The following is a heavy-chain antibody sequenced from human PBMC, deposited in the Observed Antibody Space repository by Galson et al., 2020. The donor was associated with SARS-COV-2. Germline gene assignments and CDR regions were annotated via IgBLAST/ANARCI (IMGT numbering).Heavy chain of an antibody. V-gene: IGHV4-39*01. Sequence: SETLSLTCTVSGGSLSSSNYYWGWIRQPPGKGLEWIGSIYYSGDTYYNPSLKSRVIISVDTSKNQFSLKLSSVTAADTAVYYCATPVAASGTNYFDYWGQGTLVTVSS. D-gene: IGHD6-13*01. CDR3: ATPVAASGTNYFDY. J-gene: IGHJ4*02. CDR2: IYYSGDT. CDR1: GGSLSSSNYY.